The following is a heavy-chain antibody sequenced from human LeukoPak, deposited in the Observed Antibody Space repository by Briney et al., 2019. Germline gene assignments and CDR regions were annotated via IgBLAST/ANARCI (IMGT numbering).Heavy chain of an antibody. V-gene: IGHV3-21*04. D-gene: IGHD3-22*01. CDR2: ISTISSYI. CDR3: ARELYYYDSRGYYFFDY. CDR1: GFTLSTYS. J-gene: IGHJ4*02. Sequence: TGGSLRLSCVASGFTLSTYSMNWVRQAPGKGLEWVSSISTISSYIYFADSLKGRFTISRDNAKNSLYLQMNSLRVEDTAVYYCARELYYYDSRGYYFFDYWGQGNLVTVSS.